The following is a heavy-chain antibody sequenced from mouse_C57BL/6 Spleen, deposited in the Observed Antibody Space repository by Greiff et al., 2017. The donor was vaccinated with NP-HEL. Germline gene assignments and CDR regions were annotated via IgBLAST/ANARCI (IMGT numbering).Heavy chain of an antibody. CDR3: VITTVVATSWYFDV. V-gene: IGHV10-3*01. CDR2: IRSKSSNYAT. CDR1: GFTFNTYA. Sequence: EVQLVESGGGLVQPKGSLKLSCAASGFTFNTYAMHWVRQAPGKGLEWVARIRSKSSNYATYYADSVKDRFTISRDDSQSMLYLQMNNLKTEDTAMYYCVITTVVATSWYFDVWGTGTTVTVSS. D-gene: IGHD1-1*01. J-gene: IGHJ1*03.